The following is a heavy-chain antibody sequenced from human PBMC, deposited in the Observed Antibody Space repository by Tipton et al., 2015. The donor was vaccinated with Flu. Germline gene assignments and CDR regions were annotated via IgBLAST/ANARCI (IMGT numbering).Heavy chain of an antibody. V-gene: IGHV4-59*11. D-gene: IGHD6-19*01. J-gene: IGHJ5*02. CDR1: GDSLGSHY. CDR2: IYRNGNS. Sequence: PGLVKPSETLSLTCSVSGDSLGSHYWSWIRQPPGKGLEWIGYIYRNGNSRLKPSLRSRVTMSVDPSKNQFSLTVTSVTSADTAVYFCAREVGWRMFDPRGQGTLVTVSS. CDR3: AREVGWRMFDP.